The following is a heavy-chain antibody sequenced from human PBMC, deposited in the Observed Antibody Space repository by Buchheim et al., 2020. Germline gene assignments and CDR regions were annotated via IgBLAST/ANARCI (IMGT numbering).Heavy chain of an antibody. D-gene: IGHD2-2*01. CDR2: INSDGSST. J-gene: IGHJ4*02. CDR1: GFTFSSYW. CDR3: ASGPQYCSSTSCSGGYFDY. Sequence: EVQLVESGGGLVQPGGSLRLSCTASGFTFSSYWMHWVRQAPGKGLVWVSRINSDGSSTSYADSVKGRFTISRDNAKNTLYLQMNSLRAEDTAVYYCASGPQYCSSTSCSGGYFDYWGQGTL. V-gene: IGHV3-74*01.